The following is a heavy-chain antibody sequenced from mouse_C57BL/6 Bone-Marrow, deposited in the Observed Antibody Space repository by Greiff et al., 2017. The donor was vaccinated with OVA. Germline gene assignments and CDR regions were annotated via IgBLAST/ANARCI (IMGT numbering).Heavy chain of an antibody. CDR1: GFNIKDDY. Sequence: EVQLQQSGAELVRPGASVKLSCTASGFNIKDDYMHWVKQRPEQGLEWIGWIDPENGDTEYASKFQGKATITADTSSNTAYLQLSSLTSEDTAVYYCTGITTVDYWGQGTTRTVSS. J-gene: IGHJ2*01. D-gene: IGHD1-1*01. CDR2: IDPENGDT. V-gene: IGHV14-4*01. CDR3: TGITTVDY.